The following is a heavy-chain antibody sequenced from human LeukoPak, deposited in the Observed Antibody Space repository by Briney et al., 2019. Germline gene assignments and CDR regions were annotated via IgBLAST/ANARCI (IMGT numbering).Heavy chain of an antibody. J-gene: IGHJ4*02. CDR3: ARDIIYLIDEDYG. Sequence: SETLSLTCSVSGSSFNSYYWSWIRQPAGKGLEWIGRIHTSGGAEYSPSLQSRVTISVDMSKKEFSLKLTSVTAADTAVYYCARDIIYLIDEDYGWGQGTLVTVSS. D-gene: IGHD4-17*01. CDR1: GSSFNSYY. V-gene: IGHV4-4*07. CDR2: IHTSGGA.